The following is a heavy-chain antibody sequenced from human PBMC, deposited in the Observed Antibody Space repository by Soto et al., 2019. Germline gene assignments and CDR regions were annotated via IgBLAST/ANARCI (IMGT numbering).Heavy chain of an antibody. Sequence: QVQLVQSGAEVKKPGASVKVSCKASGYTFTSYGISWVRQAPGQGLEWMGWISAYNGNTNYAQKLQGRVTMTTDTSTSTAYMELRSLRSDDTAVYYCARDYDYIWGNYRLGPYFDYWGQGTLVTVSS. CDR3: ARDYDYIWGNYRLGPYFDY. V-gene: IGHV1-18*01. D-gene: IGHD3-16*02. J-gene: IGHJ4*02. CDR2: ISAYNGNT. CDR1: GYTFTSYG.